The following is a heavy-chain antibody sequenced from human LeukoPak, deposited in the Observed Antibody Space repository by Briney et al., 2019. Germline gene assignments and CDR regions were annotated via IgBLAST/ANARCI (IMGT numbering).Heavy chain of an antibody. CDR3: AKDPRRYSSSWYYFDY. D-gene: IGHD6-13*01. J-gene: IGHJ4*02. Sequence: GGSLRLSCAASGFTFSSYGMHWVRQAPGKGLEWVAFIRYDGSNKYYADSVKGRFTISRDNSKNTLYLQMNSLRAEDTAVYYCAKDPRRYSSSWYYFDYWGQGTLVTVSS. CDR2: IRYDGSNK. CDR1: GFTFSSYG. V-gene: IGHV3-30*02.